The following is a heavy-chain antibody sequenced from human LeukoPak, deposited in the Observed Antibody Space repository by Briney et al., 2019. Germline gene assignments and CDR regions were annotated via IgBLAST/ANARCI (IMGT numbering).Heavy chain of an antibody. J-gene: IGHJ4*02. CDR1: GYSLTTYW. CDR2: IYPGDSDT. CDR3: ARRMVRGVMDYFDY. V-gene: IGHV5-51*01. Sequence: GESLKISCKGSGYSLTTYWIGWVRQMPGKGLEWMGIIYPGDSDTRYSPSFQGQVTISADKSINTAYLQWSGLKASDTAMYYCARRMVRGVMDYFDYWGQGTLVTVSS. D-gene: IGHD3-10*01.